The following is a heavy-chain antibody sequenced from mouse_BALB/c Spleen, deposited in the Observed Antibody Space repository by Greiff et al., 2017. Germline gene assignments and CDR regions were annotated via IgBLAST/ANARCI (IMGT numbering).Heavy chain of an antibody. Sequence: QVQLKESGAELARPGASVKMSCKASGYTFTSYTMHWVKQRPGQGLEWIGYINPSSGYTNYNQKFKDKATLTADKSSSTAYMQLSSLTSEDSAVYYCARSGEYGYDAYFDYWGQGTTLTVSS. CDR3: ARSGEYGYDAYFDY. D-gene: IGHD2-14*01. CDR1: GYTFTSYT. V-gene: IGHV1-4*01. J-gene: IGHJ2*01. CDR2: INPSSGYT.